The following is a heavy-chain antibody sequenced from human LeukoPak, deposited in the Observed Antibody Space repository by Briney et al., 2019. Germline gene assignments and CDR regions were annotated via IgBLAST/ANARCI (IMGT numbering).Heavy chain of an antibody. CDR2: ICTSGST. V-gene: IGHV4-4*07. Sequence: SETLSLTCTVSGGSISSYYWSWIRQPAGKGLEWIGRICTSGSTNYNPSLKSRVTMSVDTSKNQFSLKLSSVTAADTAVYYCARAGYSSSWYPYYYYYMDVWGKGTTVTVSS. CDR3: ARAGYSSSWYPYYYYYMDV. J-gene: IGHJ6*03. CDR1: GGSISSYY. D-gene: IGHD6-13*01.